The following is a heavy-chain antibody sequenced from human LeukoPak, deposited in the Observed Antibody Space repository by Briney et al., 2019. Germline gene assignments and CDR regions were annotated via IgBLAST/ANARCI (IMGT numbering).Heavy chain of an antibody. D-gene: IGHD3-3*01. CDR3: ARDRSPDFWSGDYRDAFDI. CDR1: GYTFTSYG. Sequence: GASVKVSCKASGYTFTSYGISWVRQAPGQGLEWMGWISGYNGNTNSAQKLQGRVSMTTDTSTSTAYMGLRSLRSDDTAVYYCARDRSPDFWSGDYRDAFDIWGQGTMVTVSS. V-gene: IGHV1-18*01. J-gene: IGHJ3*02. CDR2: ISGYNGNT.